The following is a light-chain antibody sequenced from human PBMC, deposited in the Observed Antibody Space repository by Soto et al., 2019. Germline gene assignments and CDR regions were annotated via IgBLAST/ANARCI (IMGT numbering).Light chain of an antibody. CDR1: QSVSSRY. Sequence: EIVLTQSPRTLSLSPGDRATLSCRASQSVSSRYLAWYQKKPGQAPRLLIYGASSRATGTPDRFSGSGSGTDFTLTISRLEPEDFAVYYCQQYGSSPPYTFGQGTKLEIK. J-gene: IGKJ2*01. V-gene: IGKV3-20*01. CDR2: GAS. CDR3: QQYGSSPPYT.